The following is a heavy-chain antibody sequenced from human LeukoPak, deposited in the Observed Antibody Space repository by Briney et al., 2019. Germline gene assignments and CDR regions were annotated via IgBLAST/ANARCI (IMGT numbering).Heavy chain of an antibody. J-gene: IGHJ3*02. CDR1: GFTFSSYS. Sequence: GGSLRLSCAASGFTFSSYSMNWARQAPGKGLEWVSSISSSSSYIYYADSVKGRFTISRDNAKNSLYLQMNSLRAEDTAVYYCARDGELERVDAFDIWGQGTTVTVSS. CDR3: ARDGELERVDAFDI. CDR2: ISSSSSYI. D-gene: IGHD1-1*01. V-gene: IGHV3-21*01.